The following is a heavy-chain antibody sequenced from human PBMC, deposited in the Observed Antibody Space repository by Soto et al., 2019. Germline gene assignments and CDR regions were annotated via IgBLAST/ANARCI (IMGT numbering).Heavy chain of an antibody. CDR3: ARAAYSSNWTGRWLDR. J-gene: IGHJ5*02. CDR1: GGSLSGYY. CDR2: IYHNGGS. V-gene: IGHV4-59*01. Sequence: SETLSLTCTVSGGSLSGYYWTWIRQPPWKGLEWIGYIYHNGGSSYNPSLKSRVSISLDRSWNQFSPKLTSVTAAETARYYCARAAYSSNWTGRWLDRRGQGTLVTVSS. D-gene: IGHD6-13*01.